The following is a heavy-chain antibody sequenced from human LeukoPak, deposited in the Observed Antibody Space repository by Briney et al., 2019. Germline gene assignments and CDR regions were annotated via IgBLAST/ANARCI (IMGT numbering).Heavy chain of an antibody. Sequence: GGSLRLSCSASGFTSTSHVMHWVRQAPGKGLQYVSGISMNVQTTYYAGSVKGRFTISRDSSKNTVYLQMNSLTAEDTAVYYCVREGLERRTNFDYWGQGTLVSVSS. D-gene: IGHD1-1*01. V-gene: IGHV3-64D*06. J-gene: IGHJ4*02. CDR1: GFTSTSHV. CDR2: ISMNVQTT. CDR3: VREGLERRTNFDY.